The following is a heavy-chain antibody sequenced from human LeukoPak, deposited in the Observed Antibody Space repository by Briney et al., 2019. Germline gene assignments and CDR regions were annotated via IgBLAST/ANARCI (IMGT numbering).Heavy chain of an antibody. CDR3: AGSWGITGTSPFDY. V-gene: IGHV1-69*13. Sequence: SVKVSCKASGGTFSSYAISWVRQAPGQGLEWMGGIIPIFGTANYAQKFQGRVTITADESASTAYMELSSLRSEDTAVYYCAGSWGITGTSPFDYWGQGTLVTVSS. CDR2: IIPIFGTA. J-gene: IGHJ4*02. D-gene: IGHD1-20*01. CDR1: GGTFSSYA.